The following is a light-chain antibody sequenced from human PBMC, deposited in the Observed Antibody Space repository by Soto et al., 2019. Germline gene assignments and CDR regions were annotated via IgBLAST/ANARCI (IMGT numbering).Light chain of an antibody. V-gene: IGKV1-12*02. Sequence: DIPMTQSPSSVSASIGDRVTITCRASQIIGSWLAWYQQKPGKAPTLLIYAASRLQSGVPSRFSGSGSGTDFTLTIPTLQAADSATYYCQQSNSFPFNFGPGTKVDVQ. CDR2: AAS. CDR1: QIIGSW. CDR3: QQSNSFPFN. J-gene: IGKJ3*01.